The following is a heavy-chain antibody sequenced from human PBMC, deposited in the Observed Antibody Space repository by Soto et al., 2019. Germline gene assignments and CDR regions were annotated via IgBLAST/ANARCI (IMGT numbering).Heavy chain of an antibody. CDR1: GGTFSSYA. CDR2: ILPIFCTA. CDR3: ARSGGWVAATRADFDY. D-gene: IGHD2-15*01. V-gene: IGHV1-69*01. J-gene: IGHJ4*02. Sequence: QVQLVQSGAEVKKPGSSVKVSCKASGGTFSSYAISWVRQAPGQGLEWMGGILPIFCTANYAQKFQGRVTITADESTSTAYMELSSLRSEDTAVYYCARSGGWVAATRADFDYWGKGTLVTVSS.